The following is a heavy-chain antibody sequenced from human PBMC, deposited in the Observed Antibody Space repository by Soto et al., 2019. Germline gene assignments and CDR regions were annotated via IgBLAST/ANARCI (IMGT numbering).Heavy chain of an antibody. CDR1: GYTFTNYA. CDR3: ARGHLAVVPVASWFYYMDV. Sequence: QVQLVQSGAEVEKPGASVKVSCKASGYTFTNYAVHWVRQAPGKRLEWMGWINAGNGNTRFSQNLQGRVTITRDTSARIVYMELSSLRSEDTAVYYCARGHLAVVPVASWFYYMDVWGKGTTVTVSS. CDR2: INAGNGNT. V-gene: IGHV1-3*01. D-gene: IGHD2-2*01. J-gene: IGHJ6*03.